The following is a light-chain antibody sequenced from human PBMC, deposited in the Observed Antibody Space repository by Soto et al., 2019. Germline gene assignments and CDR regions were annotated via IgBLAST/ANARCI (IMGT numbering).Light chain of an antibody. CDR2: DAS. CDR3: HQYGSSPRLT. Sequence: EIVLTQSPDTLYLSPGERATLSCRASQSVTSSYLAWYQQSPGQAPRLLIYDASSRAPGIPDRFSGSGSETDFTLTISRLEPEDFAMYYCHQYGSSPRLTFGGGTKVEI. CDR1: QSVTSSY. J-gene: IGKJ4*01. V-gene: IGKV3-20*01.